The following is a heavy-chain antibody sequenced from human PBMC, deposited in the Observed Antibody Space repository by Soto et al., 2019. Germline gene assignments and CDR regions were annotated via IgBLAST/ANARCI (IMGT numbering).Heavy chain of an antibody. J-gene: IGHJ3*01. D-gene: IGHD3-22*01. CDR2: IYYSGST. CDR1: GGSISSGGYC. V-gene: IGHV4-31*03. Sequence: SETLSLTCTVSGGSISSGGYCWSWIRQHPGKGLEWIGYIYYSGSTYYNPSLKSRVTISVDTSKNQFSLKLSSVTAADTAVYYCARGGTVVVLDGFDLWGQGTMVTVSS. CDR3: ARGGTVVVLDGFDL.